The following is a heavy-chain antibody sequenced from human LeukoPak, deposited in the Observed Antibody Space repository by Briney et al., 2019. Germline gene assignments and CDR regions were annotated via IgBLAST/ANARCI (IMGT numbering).Heavy chain of an antibody. J-gene: IGHJ4*02. CDR2: IYYSGTT. CDR1: GGFNSNHY. V-gene: IGHV4-59*11. CDR3: ARSILHSGGSCCWYYFDY. D-gene: IGHD2-15*01. Sequence: PSETLSLTCSVSGGFNSNHYWSWIRQPPGKGPEGIGYIYYSGTTNYNPYLKSRVTRSVDTSKNQYSLKLSSVTAADTAVYYCARSILHSGGSCCWYYFDYWGQGTLATVSS.